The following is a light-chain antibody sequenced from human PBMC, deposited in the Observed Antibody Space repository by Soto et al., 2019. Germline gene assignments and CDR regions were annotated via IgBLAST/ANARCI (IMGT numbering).Light chain of an antibody. J-gene: IGLJ1*01. Sequence: QSVLTQPPSVSGAPGQRVTISCTGSSSNIGAGYDVHWYQQLPGTAPKLLIYGNSNRPSGVPDRFSGSKSGTSASLAITGLQAEDEADYSCQSYDSSLSDSYVFGPGTKVTAL. CDR3: QSYDSSLSDSYV. CDR2: GNS. CDR1: SSNIGAGYD. V-gene: IGLV1-40*01.